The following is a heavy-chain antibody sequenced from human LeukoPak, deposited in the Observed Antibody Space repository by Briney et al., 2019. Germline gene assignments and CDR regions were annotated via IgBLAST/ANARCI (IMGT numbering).Heavy chain of an antibody. Sequence: GGSLRLSCAASGFTFSSYWMSWVRQAPGKGLEWVANIKQDGSEKYYVDSVKDRFTISRDNAKNSLYLQMNSLRAEDTAVYYCARDLYSYGYYYYGMDVWGQGTTVTVSS. D-gene: IGHD5-18*01. V-gene: IGHV3-7*01. J-gene: IGHJ6*02. CDR1: GFTFSSYW. CDR2: IKQDGSEK. CDR3: ARDLYSYGYYYYGMDV.